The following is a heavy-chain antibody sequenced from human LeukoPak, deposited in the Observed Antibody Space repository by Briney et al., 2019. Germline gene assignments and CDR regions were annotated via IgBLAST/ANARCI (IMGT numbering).Heavy chain of an antibody. CDR3: AREIPSGFDY. V-gene: IGHV4-34*01. CDR1: GGSFSGYC. D-gene: IGHD3-10*01. CDR2: INHSGST. J-gene: IGHJ4*02. Sequence: PSETLSLTCAGYGGSFSGYCWSWIRQPPGKGLEWIGEINHSGSTNYNPSLKSRVTISVDTSKNQFSLKLSSVTASDTAVYYCAREIPSGFDYWGQGTLVTVSS.